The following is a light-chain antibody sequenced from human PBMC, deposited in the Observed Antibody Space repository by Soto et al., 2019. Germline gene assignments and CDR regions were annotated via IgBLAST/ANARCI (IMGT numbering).Light chain of an antibody. CDR1: QGVSSSY. CDR3: QVYGPSPPIT. CDR2: GAS. Sequence: EIVLTQSPGTLSLSPGERATLSCSSSQGVSSSYLAWYQQKPGQAPRLLIYGASSRATGIPDRFSGSGSGTDFTLTISRLEPEDFAVYYCQVYGPSPPITFGQGTRLEIK. V-gene: IGKV3-20*01. J-gene: IGKJ5*01.